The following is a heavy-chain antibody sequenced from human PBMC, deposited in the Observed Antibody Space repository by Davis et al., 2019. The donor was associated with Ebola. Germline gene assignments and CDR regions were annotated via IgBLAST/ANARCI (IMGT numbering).Heavy chain of an antibody. CDR2: IKSVTDGGTA. CDR3: TKGITMVRGVIKEVDY. V-gene: IGHV3-15*01. Sequence: PGGSLRLSCAASGLTFSKAWMSWVRQAPGKGLEWVGRIKSVTDGGTADYAAPVKGRFTISRDDSRNTVYLQMNSLKTEDTAFYYCTKGITMVRGVIKEVDYWGQGTLVTVSS. CDR1: GLTFSKAW. J-gene: IGHJ4*02. D-gene: IGHD3-10*01.